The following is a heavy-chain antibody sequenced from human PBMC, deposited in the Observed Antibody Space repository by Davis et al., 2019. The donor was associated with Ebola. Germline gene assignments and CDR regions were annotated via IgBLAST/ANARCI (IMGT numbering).Heavy chain of an antibody. CDR2: IDPSDSYT. Sequence: GESLKISCQGSGYSFTSYWISWVRQMPGKGLEWMGRIDPSDSYTNYSPSFQGHVTISADKSISTAYLQWSSLKASDTAMYYCGGSSYYYYGMDVWGQGTTVTVSS. V-gene: IGHV5-10-1*01. CDR3: GGSSYYYYGMDV. D-gene: IGHD6-13*01. CDR1: GYSFTSYW. J-gene: IGHJ6*02.